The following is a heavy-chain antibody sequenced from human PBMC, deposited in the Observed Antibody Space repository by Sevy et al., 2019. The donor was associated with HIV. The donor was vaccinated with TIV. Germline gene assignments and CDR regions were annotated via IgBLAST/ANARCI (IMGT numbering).Heavy chain of an antibody. D-gene: IGHD1-1*01. Sequence: GGSLRLSCAASGFTFSYFSMHWIRQAPGKGLEWVATISYDANNDHYADSVKGRFTISRDNSKNALYLQMNNLRADETAVYFCALERLTSNVAEYFHNWGQSTLVTVSS. J-gene: IGHJ1*01. V-gene: IGHV3-30-3*01. CDR1: GFTFSYFS. CDR2: ISYDANND. CDR3: ALERLTSNVAEYFHN.